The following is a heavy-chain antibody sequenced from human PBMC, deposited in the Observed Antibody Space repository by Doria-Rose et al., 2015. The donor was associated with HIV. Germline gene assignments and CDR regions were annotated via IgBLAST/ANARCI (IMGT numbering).Heavy chain of an antibody. V-gene: IGHV2-26*01. CDR1: GVSLSSPGMG. CDR2: IFADDER. J-gene: IGHJ4*02. Sequence: QDSGPVLVKPTETLTLTCTVSGVSLSSPGMGVSWIRQPPGKALEWLANIFADDERSFKTSLKSRLTLSRGTSKGQVVLTMTDMDPVDTATYYCARIKSSRWYHKYYFDFWGQGTLVIVSA. CDR3: ARIKSSRWYHKYYFDF. D-gene: IGHD6-13*01.